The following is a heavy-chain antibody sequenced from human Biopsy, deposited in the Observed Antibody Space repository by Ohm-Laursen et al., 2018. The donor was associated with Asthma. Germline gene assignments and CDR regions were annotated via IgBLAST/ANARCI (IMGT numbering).Heavy chain of an antibody. J-gene: IGHJ5*02. CDR1: GYTFTDYS. CDR3: ARDRGYCSGGTCPSWFDP. V-gene: IGHV1-2*06. Sequence: ASVKVSCKASGYTFTDYSIHWVRQAPGQGLEWMGRINPNSGDTKYAQRFQGRVTVTRDRSISTAYMEMSRLRSDDTAVYYCARDRGYCSGGTCPSWFDPWGQGTLVIVSS. CDR2: INPNSGDT. D-gene: IGHD2-15*01.